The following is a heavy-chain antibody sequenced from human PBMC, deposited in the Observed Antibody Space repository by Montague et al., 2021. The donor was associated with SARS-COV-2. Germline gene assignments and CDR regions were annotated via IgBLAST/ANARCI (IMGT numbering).Heavy chain of an antibody. Sequence: SETLSLTCTVSGRSISTDHYWGWIRQPPGKGLEWIGSIHHSGNTYYNPSLKSRLTISIDTSKNQSSLKLTSLTAADTAVYYCASQVAYLDYFDPWGQGTLVTVSS. CDR2: IHHSGNT. J-gene: IGHJ5*02. CDR1: GRSISTDHY. V-gene: IGHV4-38-2*02. D-gene: IGHD4-11*01. CDR3: ASQVAYLDYFDP.